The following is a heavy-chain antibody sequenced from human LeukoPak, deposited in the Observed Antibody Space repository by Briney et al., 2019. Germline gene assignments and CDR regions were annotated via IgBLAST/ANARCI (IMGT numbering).Heavy chain of an antibody. CDR3: ARGRIDGYNP. J-gene: IGHJ5*02. D-gene: IGHD5-24*01. V-gene: IGHV4-34*01. CDR2: INHSGST. Sequence: PSETLSLTCAVYGGSFSGYYWSWIRQPPGKGLEWIGEINHSGSTNYNPSLKSRVTISVDTSKNQFSLKLSSVTAADTAVYYCARGRIDGYNPWGQGTLVTVSS. CDR1: GGSFSGYY.